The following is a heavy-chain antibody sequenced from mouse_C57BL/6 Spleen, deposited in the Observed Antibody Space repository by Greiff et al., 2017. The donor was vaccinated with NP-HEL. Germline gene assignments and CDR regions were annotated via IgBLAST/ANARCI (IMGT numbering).Heavy chain of an antibody. V-gene: IGHV1-50*01. CDR3: ARRDDYDRNFDV. CDR2: IDPSDSYT. D-gene: IGHD2-4*01. Sequence: QVQLQQSGAELVKPGASVKLSCKASGYTFTSYWMQWVKQRPGQGLEWIGEIDPSDSYTNYNQKFKGKATLTVDTSSSTAYMQLSSLTSEDSAVYYCARRDDYDRNFDVWGTGTTVTVSS. J-gene: IGHJ1*03. CDR1: GYTFTSYW.